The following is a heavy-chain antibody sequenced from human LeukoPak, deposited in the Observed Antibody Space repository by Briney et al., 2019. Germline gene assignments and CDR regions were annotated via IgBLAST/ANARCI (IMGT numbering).Heavy chain of an antibody. D-gene: IGHD3-22*01. CDR2: INPSGGST. V-gene: IGHV1-46*01. CDR1: GYTFTSYY. CDR3: ARVGYYESSGYYEY. Sequence: ASVKVSCKAPGYTFTSYYMHWVRQAPGQGLEWMGIINPSGGSTSYTQKFQGRVTMTRDTSISTVYMELSRLRSDDTAVYYCARVGYYESSGYYEYWGQGTLVTVSS. J-gene: IGHJ4*02.